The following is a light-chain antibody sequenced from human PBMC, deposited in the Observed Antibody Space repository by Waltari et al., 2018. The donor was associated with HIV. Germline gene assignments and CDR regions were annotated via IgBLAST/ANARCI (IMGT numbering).Light chain of an antibody. J-gene: IGLJ3*02. CDR3: AASDDSLSGWL. CDR2: RNN. CDR1: SSNSGHKS. Sequence: QSDQTQPPSVSGTPGQRVTSGGSESSSNSGHKSEYWYQQPPGTAPKLLISRNNHRPSGVPDRFSGSKSGTSATLAISGLRAEDEADYFCAASDDSLSGWLFGGGTKLTVL. V-gene: IGLV1-47*01.